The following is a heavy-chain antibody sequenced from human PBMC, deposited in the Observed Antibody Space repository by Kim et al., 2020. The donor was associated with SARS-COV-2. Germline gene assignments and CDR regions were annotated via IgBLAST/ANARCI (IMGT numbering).Heavy chain of an antibody. D-gene: IGHD3-3*01. CDR3: ARVEDDFWSGYYYFDY. CDR2: INPSGGST. Sequence: ASVKVSCKASGYTFTSYYMHWVRQAPGQGLEWMGIINPSGGSTSYAQKFQGRVTMTRDTSTSTVYMELSSLRSEDTAVYYCARVEDDFWSGYYYFDYWGQGTLVTVSS. J-gene: IGHJ4*02. CDR1: GYTFTSYY. V-gene: IGHV1-46*01.